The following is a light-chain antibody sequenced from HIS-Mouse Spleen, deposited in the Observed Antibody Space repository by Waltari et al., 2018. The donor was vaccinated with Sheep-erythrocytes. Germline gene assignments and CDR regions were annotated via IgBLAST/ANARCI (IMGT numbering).Light chain of an antibody. V-gene: IGLV2-8*01. CDR3: SSYAGSNNWV. J-gene: IGLJ3*02. Sequence: QSALTQPPSASGSPGQSVTIPCTGTTRDVGGSNYVPWYQQHPAKAPKLMLFEVSKRPSGVPDRFSGSKSGNTASLTVSGLQAEDEADYYCSSYAGSNNWVFGGGTKLTVL. CDR1: TRDVGGSNY. CDR2: EVS.